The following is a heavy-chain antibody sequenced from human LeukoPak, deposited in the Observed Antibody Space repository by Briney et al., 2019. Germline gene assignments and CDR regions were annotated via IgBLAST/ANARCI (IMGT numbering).Heavy chain of an antibody. Sequence: GGSLRLSCAASGFTFSSYWMTWVRQALGKGLEWVANIQQDGSEKYYVDSVEGRFTISRDNAKNSLYLQMNSLRVEDTAVYYCARAGLWFGELFDYWGQGTLVTVSS. J-gene: IGHJ4*02. CDR3: ARAGLWFGELFDY. D-gene: IGHD3-10*01. CDR1: GFTFSSYW. CDR2: IQQDGSEK. V-gene: IGHV3-7*01.